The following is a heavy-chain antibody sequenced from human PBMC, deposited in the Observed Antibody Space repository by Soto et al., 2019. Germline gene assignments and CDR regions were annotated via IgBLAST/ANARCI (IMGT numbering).Heavy chain of an antibody. D-gene: IGHD3-16*01. V-gene: IGHV3-7*03. CDR3: ARTGWPQASYYFDY. Sequence: EVQLAESGGGLVQPGGSLRLSCAASGFSFSLFWMSWVRQTPGKGLEWVANINEDGSEKFFAESVKGRFTISTDNAKNSPSLQMNSLTADDTAVYYCARTGWPQASYYFDYWGQGTLVTVSS. CDR1: GFSFSLFW. J-gene: IGHJ4*02. CDR2: INEDGSEK.